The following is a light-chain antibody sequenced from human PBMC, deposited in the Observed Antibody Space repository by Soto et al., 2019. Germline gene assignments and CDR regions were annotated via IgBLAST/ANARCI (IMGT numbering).Light chain of an antibody. CDR3: QQSYSRPRT. CDR2: TAS. CDR1: QSINTY. Sequence: TPSPSSLSASVGERVTITCRASQSINTYLNWYQQKPGKAPNLLIYTASRLESGVPSRFSGSGSGTDFTLTISSLQPEDFATYFCQQSYSRPRTFGQGTKVDIK. J-gene: IGKJ1*01. V-gene: IGKV1-39*01.